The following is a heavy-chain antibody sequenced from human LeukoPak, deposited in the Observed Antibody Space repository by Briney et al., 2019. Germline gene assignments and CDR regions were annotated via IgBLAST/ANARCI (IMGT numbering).Heavy chain of an antibody. CDR3: ARSSGSYSSSWYPFDY. J-gene: IGHJ4*02. CDR1: GGSFSSYY. Sequence: SETLSLTCTASGGSFSSYYWSWIRQPPGKGLEWIAYIYYSGGTNYNPSLKSRVTISVDTSKNQFSLKLSSVTAADTAVYYCARSSGSYSSSWYPFDYWGQGTLVTVSS. CDR2: IYYSGGT. D-gene: IGHD6-13*01. V-gene: IGHV4-59*01.